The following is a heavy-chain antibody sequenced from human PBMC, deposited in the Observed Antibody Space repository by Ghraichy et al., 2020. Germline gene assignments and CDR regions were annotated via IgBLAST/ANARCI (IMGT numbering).Heavy chain of an antibody. V-gene: IGHV3-23*01. CDR2: ITRFDGVT. CDR3: AKSRMLADAFDI. Sequence: GGSLRLSCAASGFTFSNYAMNWVRQAPGKGLEWVSSITRFDGVTYYGDSVKGRFTISRDDSKNTVYLQMNSLRAEDTAVYYCAKSRMLADAFDIWGQGTMVTVSS. CDR1: GFTFSNYA. J-gene: IGHJ3*02. D-gene: IGHD2-15*01.